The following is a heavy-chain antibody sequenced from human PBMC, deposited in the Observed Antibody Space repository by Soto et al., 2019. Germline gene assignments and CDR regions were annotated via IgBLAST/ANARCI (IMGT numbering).Heavy chain of an antibody. CDR2: IKHDGSEK. J-gene: IGHJ6*03. Sequence: EVQLVESGGGLVQPGGSLRLSCAASRFTFSNYWMSWVRQAPGKGLEWVADIKHDGSEKHYIDSVKGRFTISRDNVKKSLYLQMNGPGAEDTAVYYCARGDYMDVWGKGTTVTVSS. CDR3: ARGDYMDV. V-gene: IGHV3-7*01. CDR1: RFTFSNYW.